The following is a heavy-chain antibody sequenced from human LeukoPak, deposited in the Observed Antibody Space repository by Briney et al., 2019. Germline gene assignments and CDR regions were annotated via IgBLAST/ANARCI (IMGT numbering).Heavy chain of an antibody. CDR1: GYTFTRYG. CDR2: ISGYNGNT. D-gene: IGHD3-22*01. J-gene: IGHJ4*02. Sequence: ASVKVSCKASGYTFTRYGISWVRQAPGQGLEWMGWISGYNGNTTYAQKLQGRVTMTADTSTSTAFMELRSLRSDDTAVYYCARQGSYYYDSSGYSAYWGQGTLVTVAS. CDR3: ARQGSYYYDSSGYSAY. V-gene: IGHV1-18*01.